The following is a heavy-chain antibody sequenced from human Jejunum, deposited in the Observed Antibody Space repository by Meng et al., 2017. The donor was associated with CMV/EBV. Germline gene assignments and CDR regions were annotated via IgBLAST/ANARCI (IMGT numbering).Heavy chain of an antibody. CDR2: IYTSGST. CDR1: AGSISGYY. CDR3: ARESGSYYWFDP. Sequence: QVQLQEPGPVLVKSSETLSLTCFVSAGSISGYYWSWIRQPAGKGLEWIGRIYTSGSTHYNPSLKSRLTMSVDLSNNQISLKLRSVTAADTAVYYCARESGSYYWFDPWGQGTLVTASS. J-gene: IGHJ5*02. V-gene: IGHV4-4*07. D-gene: IGHD1-26*01.